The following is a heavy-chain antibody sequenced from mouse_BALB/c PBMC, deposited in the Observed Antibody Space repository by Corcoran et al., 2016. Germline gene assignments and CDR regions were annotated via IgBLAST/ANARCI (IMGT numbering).Heavy chain of an antibody. V-gene: IGHV14-1*02. CDR2: IDPENGNT. CDR1: GFNIKDYY. D-gene: IGHD2-1*01. J-gene: IGHJ2*01. CDR3: ARNGNFDY. Sequence: EVQLQQSGAELVRPGALVKLSCKASGFNIKDYYMHWVKLRPEQGLEWIGWIDPENGNTIYDPKFQGKASITADTSSNTAYLQLSSLTSEDTAVYYCARNGNFDYWGQGTTLTVSS.